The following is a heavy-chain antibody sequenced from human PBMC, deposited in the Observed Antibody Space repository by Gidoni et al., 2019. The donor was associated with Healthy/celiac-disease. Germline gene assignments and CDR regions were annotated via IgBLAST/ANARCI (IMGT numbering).Heavy chain of an antibody. D-gene: IGHD3-3*01. CDR2: IKQDGSEK. CDR3: ARVAGDYDFWSGYYKDWFDP. Sequence: EVQLVESGGGLVQPGGSLRLSCAASGFTSSRYWMSGVRQAPGKGLEWVANIKQDGSEKYYVDSVKGRFTISRDNAKNSLYLQMNSLRAEDTAVYYCARVAGDYDFWSGYYKDWFDPWGQGTLVTVSS. CDR1: GFTSSRYW. J-gene: IGHJ5*02. V-gene: IGHV3-7*01.